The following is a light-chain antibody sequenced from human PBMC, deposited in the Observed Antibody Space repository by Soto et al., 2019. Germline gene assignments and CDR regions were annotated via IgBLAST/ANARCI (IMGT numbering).Light chain of an antibody. CDR2: GAS. CDR1: HVISTY. CDR3: QQLYNYPST. V-gene: IGKV1D-13*01. J-gene: IGKJ4*01. Sequence: AIQLTQSPSSLSASVGDRVTITCRASHVISTYFAWYQQKPGKAPQLLIHGASTLQSGVPSRFSGSASGTDFTLTISSLQPEDSAAYYCQQLYNYPSTFGGGTRVEIK.